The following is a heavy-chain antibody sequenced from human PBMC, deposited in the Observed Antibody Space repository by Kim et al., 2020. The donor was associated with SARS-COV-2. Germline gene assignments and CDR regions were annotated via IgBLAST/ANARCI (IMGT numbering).Heavy chain of an antibody. CDR3: AAFVGATTTFDY. J-gene: IGHJ4*02. Sequence: SVKVSCKASGFTFTSSAVQWVRQARGQRLEWIGWIVVGSGNTNYAQKFQERVTITRDMSTSTAYMELSSLRSEDTAVYYCAAFVGATTTFDYWGQGTLVTVSS. CDR1: GFTFTSSA. CDR2: IVVGSGNT. D-gene: IGHD1-26*01. V-gene: IGHV1-58*01.